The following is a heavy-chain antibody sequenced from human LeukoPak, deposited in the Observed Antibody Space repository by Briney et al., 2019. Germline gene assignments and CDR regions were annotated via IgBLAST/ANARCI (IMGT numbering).Heavy chain of an antibody. J-gene: IGHJ4*02. CDR1: GVTFTSAA. CDR2: IVVGSGNT. Sequence: GASVKVSCKASGVTFTSAAMQWVRQARGQRLEWIGWIVVGSGNTNYAQKFQERVTITRDMSTSTAYMELSSLRSEDTAVYYCAAGWVCSGGSCYYYFDYWGQGTLVTVSS. CDR3: AAGWVCSGGSCYYYFDY. V-gene: IGHV1-58*02. D-gene: IGHD2-15*01.